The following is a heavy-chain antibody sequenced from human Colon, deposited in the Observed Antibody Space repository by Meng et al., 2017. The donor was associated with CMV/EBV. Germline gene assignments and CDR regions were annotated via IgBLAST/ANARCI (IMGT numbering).Heavy chain of an antibody. CDR1: GGSISGYY. CDR2: IYYKGGNGGT. D-gene: IGHD1-14*01. J-gene: IGHJ4*02. CDR3: VRDKSNRLDF. V-gene: IGHV4-59*01. Sequence: QLQRSGPERLKPSETLALTCIVFGGSISGYYWNWIRQSPGKGLEWIGYIYYKGGNGGTYYNPSLKSRVTMSVDTSKNQFSLKMTSVTAADTAVYYCVRDKSNRLDFWGQGTLVTVSS.